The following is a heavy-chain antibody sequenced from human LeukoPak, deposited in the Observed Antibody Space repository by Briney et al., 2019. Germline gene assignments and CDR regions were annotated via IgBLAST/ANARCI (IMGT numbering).Heavy chain of an antibody. V-gene: IGHV4-34*01. CDR2: INHSGST. CDR1: GGSFSGYY. J-gene: IGHJ4*02. D-gene: IGHD3-22*01. Sequence: KPSETLSLTCAVYGGSFSGYYWSWIRQPPGKGLEWIGEINHSGSTNYNPSLKSRVTISVDTSKNQFSLKLSSVTAADTAVYYCARGPTYYYDSSGYYYGRYFDYWGQGTLVTVSS. CDR3: ARGPTYYYDSSGYYYGRYFDY.